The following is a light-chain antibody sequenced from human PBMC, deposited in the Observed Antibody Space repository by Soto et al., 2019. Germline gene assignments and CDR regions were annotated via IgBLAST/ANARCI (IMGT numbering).Light chain of an antibody. CDR1: QGISNY. Sequence: DIQMTQSPSSLSASVGDRVTITCRASQGISNYLAWFQQQPGKVPKLLIYAASTLQSGVPSRFSGSGSGTDFTLTISRLQPEDVATYYCQKYDSAPRTFGPGTEVEIK. J-gene: IGKJ1*01. CDR2: AAS. V-gene: IGKV1-27*01. CDR3: QKYDSAPRT.